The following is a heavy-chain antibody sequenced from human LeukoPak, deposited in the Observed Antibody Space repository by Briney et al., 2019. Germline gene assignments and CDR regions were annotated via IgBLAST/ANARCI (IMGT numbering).Heavy chain of an antibody. CDR2: INHSGST. CDR3: AREVVKPYYYYYYMDV. V-gene: IGHV4-34*01. D-gene: IGHD3-22*01. CDR1: GGSFSGYY. Sequence: SSETLSLTCAVYGGSFSGYYWSWIRQPPGKGLEWIGEINHSGSTNYNPSLKSRVTISVDTSKNQFSLKLSSVTAADTAVYYCAREVVKPYYYYYYMDVWGKGTTVTVSS. J-gene: IGHJ6*03.